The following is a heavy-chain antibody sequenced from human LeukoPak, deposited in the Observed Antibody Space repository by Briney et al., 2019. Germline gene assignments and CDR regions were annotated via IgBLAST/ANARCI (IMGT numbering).Heavy chain of an antibody. V-gene: IGHV3-33*06. J-gene: IGHJ4*02. CDR2: IWSDKSNK. CDR3: AKDAQRGFDYSNSLEY. Sequence: GGSLRLSCAASGFIFNPHAMHRVRQAPGQGLEWVAVIWSDKSNKFYADSVRGRFTISRDDSRKTVYLQMDTMTVEDTAIYYCAKDAQRGFDYSNSLEYWGQGALVTVAS. D-gene: IGHD4-11*01. CDR1: GFIFNPHA.